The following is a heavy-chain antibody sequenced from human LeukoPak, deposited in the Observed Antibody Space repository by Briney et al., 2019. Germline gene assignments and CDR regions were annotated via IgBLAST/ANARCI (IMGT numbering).Heavy chain of an antibody. V-gene: IGHV4-38-2*02. D-gene: IGHD4-17*01. CDR1: GYSISSGYY. J-gene: IGHJ5*02. CDR2: IYHSGTT. Sequence: SETLSLTCTVAGYSISSGYYWGWIRPPPGKGREWIGSIYHSGTTYYNRSLKTRATISVDTSKNQLSLKLSSATPGAVAAFCCTKPIDQYDDSEAWGQGTLVTVSS. CDR3: TKPIDQYDDSEA.